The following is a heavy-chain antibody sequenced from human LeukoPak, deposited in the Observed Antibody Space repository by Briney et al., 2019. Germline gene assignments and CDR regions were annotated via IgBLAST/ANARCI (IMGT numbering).Heavy chain of an antibody. CDR3: ARVRSMVRGVTQYYFDY. CDR1: GFTFSSYE. J-gene: IGHJ4*02. V-gene: IGHV3-48*03. D-gene: IGHD3-10*01. CDR2: ISSSGSTI. Sequence: GGSLRLSCAASGFTFSSYEMNWVRQAPGKGLEWVSYISSSGSTIYYADSVKGRFTISRDNAKNSLYLQMNSLRAEDTAVYYCARVRSMVRGVTQYYFDYWGQGTLVTVSS.